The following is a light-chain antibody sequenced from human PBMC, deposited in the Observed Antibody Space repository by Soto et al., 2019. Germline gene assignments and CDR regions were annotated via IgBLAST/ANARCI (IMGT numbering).Light chain of an antibody. CDR2: KVS. J-gene: IGKJ5*01. CDR1: PSLLHSDGLAY. Sequence: VVMTQSPLSLPVTLGQPASISCRSNPSLLHSDGLAYFSWFQQRPGRSPRRLIYKVSNRDSGVPARFSGSGSGTDFALRISRVEAEDVGVYYCMQGTHWPITFGQGTRLEIK. V-gene: IGKV2-30*02. CDR3: MQGTHWPIT.